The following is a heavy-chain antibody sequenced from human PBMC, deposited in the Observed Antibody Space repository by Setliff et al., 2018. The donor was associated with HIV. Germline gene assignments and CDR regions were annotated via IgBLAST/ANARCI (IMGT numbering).Heavy chain of an antibody. J-gene: IGHJ2*01. Sequence: SETLSLTCTVSGGSISSNYWSWIRQPPGKGLEWIGYISYRGTTNYNPSLKSRVTILVDTSKKQFSLNLTSVTAADTAVYYCARVPIVVITNWYFDLWGRGALGTVSS. CDR1: GGSISSNY. CDR2: ISYRGTT. D-gene: IGHD3-22*01. V-gene: IGHV4-59*01. CDR3: ARVPIVVITNWYFDL.